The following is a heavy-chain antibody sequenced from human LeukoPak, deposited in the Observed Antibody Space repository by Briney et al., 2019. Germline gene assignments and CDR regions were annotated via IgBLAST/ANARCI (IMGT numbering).Heavy chain of an antibody. CDR1: GFTVSSNY. V-gene: IGHV3-53*01. D-gene: IGHD3-10*01. CDR2: IYSGGST. Sequence: GGSLRLSCAASGFTVSSNYMSWVRQAPGKGLEWVSVIYSGGSTYYADSVKGRFTISRDNSKNTLYLQMNSLRAEDTAVYYCARQLWFVELLSDYWGQGTLVTVSS. CDR3: ARQLWFVELLSDY. J-gene: IGHJ4*02.